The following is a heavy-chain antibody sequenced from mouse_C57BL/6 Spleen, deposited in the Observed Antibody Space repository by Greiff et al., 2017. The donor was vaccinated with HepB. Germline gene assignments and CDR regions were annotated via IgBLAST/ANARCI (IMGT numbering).Heavy chain of an antibody. V-gene: IGHV1-53*01. Sequence: QVQLQQSGTELVKPGASVKLSCKASGYTFTSYWMHWVKQRPGQGLEWIGNINPSNGGTNYNEKFKSKATLTVDKSSSTAYMQLSSLTSEDSAVYYCARGDYYYGSSYDFEYWGQGTTLTVSS. J-gene: IGHJ2*01. CDR2: INPSNGGT. CDR3: ARGDYYYGSSYDFEY. CDR1: GYTFTSYW. D-gene: IGHD1-1*01.